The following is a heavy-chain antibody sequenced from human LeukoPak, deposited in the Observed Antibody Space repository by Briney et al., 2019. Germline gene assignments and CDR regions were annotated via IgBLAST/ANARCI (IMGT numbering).Heavy chain of an antibody. V-gene: IGHV3-64*01. CDR2: ISSNGGST. J-gene: IGHJ4*02. Sequence: GGSLRLSCAASGFTFSSYAMHWVRQAPGKGLEYVSAISSNGGSTYYANSVKGRFTISGDNSKNTLYLQMGSLRAEDMAVYYCARVSGYGDSYYFDCWGQGTLVTVSS. D-gene: IGHD4-17*01. CDR1: GFTFSSYA. CDR3: ARVSGYGDSYYFDC.